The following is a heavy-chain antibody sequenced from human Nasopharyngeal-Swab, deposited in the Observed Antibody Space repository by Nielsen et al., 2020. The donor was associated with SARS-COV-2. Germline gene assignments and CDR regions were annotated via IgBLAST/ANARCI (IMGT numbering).Heavy chain of an antibody. CDR1: GGSFSGYY. J-gene: IGHJ6*02. CDR2: TNHSGST. D-gene: IGHD6-13*01. Sequence: GSLRLSCAVYGGSFSGYYWSWIRQPPGKGLEWIGETNHSGSTNYNPSLKSRVTISVDTSKNQFSLKLSSVTAADTAVYYCARVKGIAAANYYYGMDVWGQGTTVTVSS. CDR3: ARVKGIAAANYYYGMDV. V-gene: IGHV4-34*01.